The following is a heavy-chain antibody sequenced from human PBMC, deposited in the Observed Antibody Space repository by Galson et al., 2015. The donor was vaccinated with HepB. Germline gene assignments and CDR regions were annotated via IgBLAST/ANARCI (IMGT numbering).Heavy chain of an antibody. V-gene: IGHV3-15*01. CDR3: TTDASSAYYYGYYYGMDV. CDR1: GFTFNTHG. D-gene: IGHD3-22*01. Sequence: SLRLSCAASGFTFNTHGMHWVRQAPGKGLEWVGRIKSKTDGGTTDYAAPVKARFTISRDDSKNTLYLQMNSLKTEDTAVYYCTTDASSAYYYGYYYGMDVWGQGTTVTVSS. CDR2: IKSKTDGGTT. J-gene: IGHJ6*02.